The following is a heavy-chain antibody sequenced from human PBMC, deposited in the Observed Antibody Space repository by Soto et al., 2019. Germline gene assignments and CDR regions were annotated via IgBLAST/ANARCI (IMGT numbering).Heavy chain of an antibody. CDR3: AKVRYSSPMGYYCGMDV. CDR2: IIPIFGTA. V-gene: IGHV1-69*13. CDR1: RVAFSKFI. J-gene: IGHJ6*02. D-gene: IGHD6-19*01. Sequence: SVKVSCKASRVAFSKFIVTWVRQAPGLGLEWVGGIIPIFGTANYAQKLQGRVTITADESTSTSYMEVNNLRSEDTAVYYCAKVRYSSPMGYYCGMDVWGQGTTVTVSS.